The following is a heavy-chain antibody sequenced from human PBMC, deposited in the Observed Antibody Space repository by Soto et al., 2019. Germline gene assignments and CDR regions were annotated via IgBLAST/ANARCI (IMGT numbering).Heavy chain of an antibody. D-gene: IGHD3-22*01. Sequence: QVQLVQSGAEVKKPGASVKVSCKASGYTFIDYYIHWVRQAPGQGLEWMGWINPSNGGTKFAQKFQGRVNMTRDTSIGTAYMELITLQSDDTAVYYCARDGGSHYYDSRGCIVYWGQGAVVTVSS. CDR1: GYTFIDYY. CDR3: ARDGGSHYYDSRGCIVY. CDR2: INPSNGGT. J-gene: IGHJ4*02. V-gene: IGHV1-2*02.